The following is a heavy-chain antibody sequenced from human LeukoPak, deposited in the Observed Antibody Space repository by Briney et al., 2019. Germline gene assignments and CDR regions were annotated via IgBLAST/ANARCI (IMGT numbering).Heavy chain of an antibody. Sequence: GGSLRLSCAASGFAFSNYDMLWVRQATGKGLEWVSAINTAADTYYPDSVKGRFTISRENAKSSLYLQMNSLRVGDTAVYCCVRAPPGTGWLIDHWGQGTLVAVSS. CDR3: VRAPPGTGWLIDH. D-gene: IGHD6-19*01. CDR1: GFAFSNYD. J-gene: IGHJ4*02. V-gene: IGHV3-13*04. CDR2: INTAADT.